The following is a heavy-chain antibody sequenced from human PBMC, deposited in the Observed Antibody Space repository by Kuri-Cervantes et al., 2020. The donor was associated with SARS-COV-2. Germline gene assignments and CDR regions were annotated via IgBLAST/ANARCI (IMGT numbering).Heavy chain of an antibody. V-gene: IGHV3-33*08. CDR1: GFIFSSYG. CDR2: IWFDGRNT. Sequence: GGSLRLSCEASGFIFSSYGMHWVRQAPGKGLEWVAVIWFDGRNTDYADSVKGRFTISRDNSKDMLYLQMNSVKVEDTAIYFCFRAKSSWHSDDWLSFRLFDFWGRGTRVTVSS. CDR3: FRAKSSWHSDDWLSFRLFDF. D-gene: IGHD3-9*01. J-gene: IGHJ2*01.